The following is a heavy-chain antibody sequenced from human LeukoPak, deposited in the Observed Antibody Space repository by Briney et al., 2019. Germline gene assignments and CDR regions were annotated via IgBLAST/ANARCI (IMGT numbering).Heavy chain of an antibody. D-gene: IGHD3-16*02. CDR2: INHSGST. J-gene: IGHJ4*02. Sequence: PSETLSLTCAVYGGSFSGYYWSWIRQPPGKGLEWIGEINHSGSTNYNPSLKSRVTISVDTSKNQSSLKLSSVTAADTAVYYCARHLRDYVWGSYRYTGPDYWGQGTLVTVSS. V-gene: IGHV4-34*01. CDR1: GGSFSGYY. CDR3: ARHLRDYVWGSYRYTGPDY.